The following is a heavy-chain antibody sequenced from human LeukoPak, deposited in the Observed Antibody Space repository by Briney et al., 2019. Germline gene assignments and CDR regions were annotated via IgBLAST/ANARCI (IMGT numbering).Heavy chain of an antibody. CDR3: ARYLRGYRYGFDY. D-gene: IGHD5-18*01. Sequence: SETLSLTCAVYGGSFSGYYWSWIRQPPGKGREWIGEINHSGSTNYNPSLKSRVSISVDTSKNQFSLKLSSVTAADTAVYYCARYLRGYRYGFDYWGQGTLVTVSS. CDR2: INHSGST. V-gene: IGHV4-34*01. CDR1: GGSFSGYY. J-gene: IGHJ4*02.